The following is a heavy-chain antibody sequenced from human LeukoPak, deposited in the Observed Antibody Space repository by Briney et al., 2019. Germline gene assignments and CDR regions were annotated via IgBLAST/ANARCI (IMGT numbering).Heavy chain of an antibody. CDR2: IYYSGST. J-gene: IGHJ6*02. CDR3: ARDSARTTPRPNYYYYGMDV. D-gene: IGHD1-1*01. V-gene: IGHV4-30-4*01. Sequence: PSETLSLTCTVSGGSISSGDYYWSWIRQPPGKGLEWIGYIYYSGSTYYNPSLKSRVTIPVDTSKNQFSLKLSSVTAADTAVYYCARDSARTTPRPNYYYYGMDVWGQGTTVTVSS. CDR1: GGSISSGDYY.